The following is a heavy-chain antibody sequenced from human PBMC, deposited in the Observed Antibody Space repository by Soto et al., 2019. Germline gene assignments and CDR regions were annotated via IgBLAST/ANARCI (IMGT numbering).Heavy chain of an antibody. Sequence: GGSLRLSCAAAGFTFINAWMNWVRQATGKGLEWVGRIKSKTDGGTTDYAAPVKGRFTISRDDSKNTLYLQMNSLKTEDTAVYYCTTDGKAAGYYYGMDVWGQGTTVTVSS. V-gene: IGHV3-15*07. CDR1: GFTFINAW. CDR2: IKSKTDGGTT. J-gene: IGHJ6*02. CDR3: TTDGKAAGYYYGMDV. D-gene: IGHD6-13*01.